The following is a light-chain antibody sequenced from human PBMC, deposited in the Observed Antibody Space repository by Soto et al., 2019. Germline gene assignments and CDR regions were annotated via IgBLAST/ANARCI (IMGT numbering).Light chain of an antibody. CDR3: QQYGGSPTT. Sequence: DIQMTQSPSTLSASVGDRVTITCRASQSISSWLAWYQQKPGKAPKLLIYDASSLESGVPSRFSGSGSGTEFTPTISSLQSEDFAVYYCQQYGGSPTTFGLGTRREIK. J-gene: IGKJ5*01. V-gene: IGKV1-5*01. CDR1: QSISSW. CDR2: DAS.